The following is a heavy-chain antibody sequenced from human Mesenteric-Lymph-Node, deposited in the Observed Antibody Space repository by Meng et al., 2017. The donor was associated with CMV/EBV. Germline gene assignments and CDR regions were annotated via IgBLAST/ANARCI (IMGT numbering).Heavy chain of an antibody. CDR1: GFTFRSYP. CDR2: ISGSGGST. J-gene: IGHJ4*02. D-gene: IGHD3-22*01. CDR3: AKEGLSSGYYLADY. Sequence: ASGFTFRSYPVGWVRQAPGKGLEWVSAISGSGGSTYYADSVKGRFTISRDNSKNTLYLQMNSLRAEDTAVYYCAKEGLSSGYYLADYWGQGTLVTVSS. V-gene: IGHV3-23*01.